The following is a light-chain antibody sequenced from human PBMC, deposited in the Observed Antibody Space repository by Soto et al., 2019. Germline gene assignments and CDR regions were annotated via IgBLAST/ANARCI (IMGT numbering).Light chain of an antibody. V-gene: IGKV1D-16*01. CDR2: AAS. Sequence: DIQMTQSPSSVSASVGDRVTITCRASQGISSWLAWYQHKPGKAPKLLIYAASTLHSGVPPRFSGSGSGTEFSLTISNLQPDDCATYYCQHYNSYSEAFGQGTKVDIK. J-gene: IGKJ1*01. CDR3: QHYNSYSEA. CDR1: QGISSW.